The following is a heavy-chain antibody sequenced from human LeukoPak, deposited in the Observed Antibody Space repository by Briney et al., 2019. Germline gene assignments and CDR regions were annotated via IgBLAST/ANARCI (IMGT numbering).Heavy chain of an antibody. Sequence: GGSLRLSCAASGFTFSTYGMSWVRQAPGKGLEWVSVLSGSGSDTYSADSVKGRFSISRDNSKSTLYLQMNSLRAEDTAVYYCARDLDGYNLLFDYWGQGTLVTVSS. CDR1: GFTFSTYG. CDR3: ARDLDGYNLLFDY. CDR2: LSGSGSDT. D-gene: IGHD5-24*01. J-gene: IGHJ4*02. V-gene: IGHV3-23*01.